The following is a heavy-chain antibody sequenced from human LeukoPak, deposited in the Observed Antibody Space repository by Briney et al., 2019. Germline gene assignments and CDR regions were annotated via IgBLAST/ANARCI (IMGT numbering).Heavy chain of an antibody. V-gene: IGHV1-69*04. CDR1: GGAFTNYA. J-gene: IGHJ4*02. CDR3: ARYKFVMQQLVGVY. D-gene: IGHD6-13*01. CDR2: VIPILGVE. Sequence: GASVKVSCKASGGAFTNYANNWVRQAPGQGLEWMGRVIPILGVENYAQKFQGRVTMTRDTSTSTVYMELSSLRSEDTAVYYCARYKFVMQQLVGVYWGQGTLVTVSS.